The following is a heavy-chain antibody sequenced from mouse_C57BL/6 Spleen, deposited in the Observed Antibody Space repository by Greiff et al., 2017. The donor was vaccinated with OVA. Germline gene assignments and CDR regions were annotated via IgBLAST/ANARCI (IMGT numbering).Heavy chain of an antibody. Sequence: QVQLQQSGPGLVQPSQSLSITCTVSGFSLTSYGVHWVRQSPGKGLEWLGVIWSGGSTDYNAAFISRLSISKDNSKSQVFFKMNSLHADDTAIYYCARDTAGSFAYWGQGTLVTVSA. V-gene: IGHV2-2*01. CDR2: IWSGGST. CDR3: ARDTAGSFAY. CDR1: GFSLTSYG. J-gene: IGHJ3*01.